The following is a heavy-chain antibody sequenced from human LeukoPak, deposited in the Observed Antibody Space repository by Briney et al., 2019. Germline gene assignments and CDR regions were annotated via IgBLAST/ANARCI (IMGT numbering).Heavy chain of an antibody. D-gene: IGHD1-26*01. CDR1: GFTFSSYS. CDR3: ARNKWERRGGFAIDY. CDR2: ISSSSSYI. Sequence: PGGSLRLSCAASGFTFSSYSMNWVRQAPGKGLEWVSSISSSSSYIYYADSVKGRFTISRDNAKNSLYLQMNSLRAEDTAVYYCARNKWERRGGFAIDYWGQGTLVTVSS. J-gene: IGHJ4*02. V-gene: IGHV3-21*01.